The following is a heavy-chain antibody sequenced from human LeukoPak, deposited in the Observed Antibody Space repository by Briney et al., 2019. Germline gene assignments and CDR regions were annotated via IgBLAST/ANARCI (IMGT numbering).Heavy chain of an antibody. D-gene: IGHD3-10*01. CDR1: GFTFSSYA. CDR2: IGGGGGST. J-gene: IGHJ4*02. V-gene: IGHV3-23*01. CDR3: AKDKGGPGDYFDY. Sequence: GGSLRLSCAASGFTFSSYAMSWVRQAPGKGLEWVSAIGGGGGSTYYADSVKGRFTISRDNSKNTLYLQMNSLRAEDTAVYYCAKDKGGPGDYFDYWDQGTLVTVSS.